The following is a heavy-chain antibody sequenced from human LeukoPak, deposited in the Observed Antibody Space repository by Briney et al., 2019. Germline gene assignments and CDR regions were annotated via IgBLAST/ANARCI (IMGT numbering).Heavy chain of an antibody. CDR2: ISPTYDI. CDR1: GFIFSSFA. Sequence: GGSLRLSCAASGFIFSSFAMNWVRQAPGKGLEWVSYISPTYDIYYSDSVRGRFTISRDNANNSLYLQMNSLRDEDTAVYYCARDHNWGFDYWGQGTLVAVSS. D-gene: IGHD7-27*01. V-gene: IGHV3-48*02. J-gene: IGHJ4*02. CDR3: ARDHNWGFDY.